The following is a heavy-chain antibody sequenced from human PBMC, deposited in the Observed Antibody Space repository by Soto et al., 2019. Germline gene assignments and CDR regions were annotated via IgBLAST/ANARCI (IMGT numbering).Heavy chain of an antibody. J-gene: IGHJ5*02. CDR1: GGTFSSYA. CDR2: IIPIFGTA. Sequence: SVKVSCKASGGTFSSYAISWVRQAPGQGLEWMGGIIPIFGTANYAQKFQGRVTITADESTSTAYMELSSLGSEDTAVYYCASSRRIADFGVWFEPWGQGTPVTVSS. D-gene: IGHD6-13*01. V-gene: IGHV1-69*13. CDR3: ASSRRIADFGVWFEP.